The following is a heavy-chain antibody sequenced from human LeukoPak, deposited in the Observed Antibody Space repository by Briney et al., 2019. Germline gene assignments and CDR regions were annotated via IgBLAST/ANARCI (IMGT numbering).Heavy chain of an antibody. CDR1: GFTFSSYA. V-gene: IGHV3-64*01. CDR3: ARGNKILAVAKGYFDY. CDR2: ISSNGGST. D-gene: IGHD6-19*01. Sequence: GGSLRLSCAASGFTFSSYAMHWVRQAPGKGLEYVSAISSNGGSTYYANSVKGRFTISRDNSKNTLYLQMGSLRAEDMAVYYCARGNKILAVAKGYFDYWGQGTLVTVSS. J-gene: IGHJ4*02.